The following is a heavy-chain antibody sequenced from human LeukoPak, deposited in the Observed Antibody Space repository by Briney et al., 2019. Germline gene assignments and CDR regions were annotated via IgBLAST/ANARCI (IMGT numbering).Heavy chain of an antibody. CDR2: ISSSSSYI. Sequence: GSLRLSCAASGFTFSSYSMNWVRQAPGKGLEWVSSISSSSSYIYYADSVKGRFTISRDNAKNSLYLQMNSLRAEDTAVYYCARDSDIVATSDYWGQGTLVTVSS. J-gene: IGHJ4*02. CDR1: GFTFSSYS. CDR3: ARDSDIVATSDY. D-gene: IGHD5-12*01. V-gene: IGHV3-21*01.